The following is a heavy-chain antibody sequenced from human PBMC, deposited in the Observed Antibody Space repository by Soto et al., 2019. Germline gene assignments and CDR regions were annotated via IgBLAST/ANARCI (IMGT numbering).Heavy chain of an antibody. CDR1: GGSISSSNW. Sequence: SETLSLTCAVSGGSISSSNWWSWVRQPPGKGLEWIGEIYHSGSTNYNPSLKSRVTISVDKSKNQFSLKLSSVTAADTAVYYCAREEGITIFGVAPGAFDIWGQGTMVTVPS. J-gene: IGHJ3*02. CDR3: AREEGITIFGVAPGAFDI. CDR2: IYHSGST. D-gene: IGHD3-3*01. V-gene: IGHV4-4*02.